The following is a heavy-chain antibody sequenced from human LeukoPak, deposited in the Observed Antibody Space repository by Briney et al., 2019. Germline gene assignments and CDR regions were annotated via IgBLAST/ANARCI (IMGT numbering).Heavy chain of an antibody. CDR3: ARSTHSLSSGWIIDY. V-gene: IGHV4-39*01. D-gene: IGHD6-19*01. J-gene: IGHJ4*02. CDR2: IYYSGSA. Sequence: SETLSLTCTVSGGSISSSSYYWGWIRQPPGKGLEWIGSIYYSGSAYYNPSLKSRVTISVGTSKNQFSLKLSSVTAADTAVYYCARSTHSLSSGWIIDYWGQGTLVTVSS. CDR1: GGSISSSSYY.